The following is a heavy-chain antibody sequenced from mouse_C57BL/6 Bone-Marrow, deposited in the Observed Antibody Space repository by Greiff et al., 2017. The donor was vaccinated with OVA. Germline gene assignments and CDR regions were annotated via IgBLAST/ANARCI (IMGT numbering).Heavy chain of an antibody. V-gene: IGHV8-8*01. CDR1: LFSLSTFGMG. Sequence: QVTLKYPGPVISPPPHTLSLTFSFPLFSLSTFGMGVCWIRQPSGKGLEWLGHIWWDDDKYYNPALKSRLTISKDTSKNQVFLKIANVDTADTAIYYCARGYYSNSSWFAYWGQGTLVTVSA. D-gene: IGHD2-5*01. CDR2: IWWDDDK. J-gene: IGHJ3*01. CDR3: ARGYYSNSSWFAY.